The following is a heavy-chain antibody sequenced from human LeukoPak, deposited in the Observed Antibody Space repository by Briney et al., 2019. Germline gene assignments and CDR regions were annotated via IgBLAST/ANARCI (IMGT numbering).Heavy chain of an antibody. CDR3: AKDGFAVYCGGDCYNPFNS. V-gene: IGHV3-30*02. CDR1: EFTFSSYG. CDR2: IRLDGSNK. J-gene: IGHJ4*02. D-gene: IGHD2-21*02. Sequence: GGSLRLSCAASEFTFSSYGMHWVRQAPGKGLEWVALIRLDGSNKYYADSVEGPFNISRDKAQKPTYLQMNSLRAEDPAVYYCAKDGFAVYCGGDCYNPFNSWGKGTLVTVSS.